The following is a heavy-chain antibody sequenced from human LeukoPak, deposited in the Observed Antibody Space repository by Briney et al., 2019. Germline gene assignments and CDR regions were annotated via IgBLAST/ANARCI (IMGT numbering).Heavy chain of an antibody. CDR2: IYPGESDT. CDR1: GSLFTSYW. J-gene: IGHJ4*02. V-gene: IGHV5-51*01. D-gene: IGHD6-13*01. CDR3: ATRYSSSWYGSYFDY. Sequence: GGALEISWKGSGSLFTSYWIGGGRQVPGKGLEGMGIIYPGESDTRYSPSFQGQVTISADKSISTAYLQWSSLKASDTAMYYCATRYSSSWYGSYFDYWGQGTLVTVSS.